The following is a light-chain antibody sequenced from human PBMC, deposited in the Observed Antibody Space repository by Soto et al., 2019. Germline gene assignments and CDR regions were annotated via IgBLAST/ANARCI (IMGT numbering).Light chain of an antibody. CDR2: GAS. J-gene: IGKJ1*01. Sequence: ENVLTQSPGTLSLSPGERATLSCRASQSVSNNYLAWYQHKPGQAPRVLIYGASSRATGIPDRFSGSGSETDFTLTISRLEPEDFAVYYCHQYGSSPTFGQGTKVEIK. V-gene: IGKV3-20*01. CDR3: HQYGSSPT. CDR1: QSVSNNY.